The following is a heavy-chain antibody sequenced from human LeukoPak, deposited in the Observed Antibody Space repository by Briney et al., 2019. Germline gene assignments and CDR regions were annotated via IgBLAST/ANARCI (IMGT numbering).Heavy chain of an antibody. V-gene: IGHV1-46*01. CDR3: ARAIRWLVGSGSYFDY. Sequence: ASVKVSCKASGYTFTSYDINWVRQATGQGLEWMGIINPSGGSTSYAQKFQGRVTMTRDMSTSTVYMELSSLRSEDTAVYYCARAIRWLVGSGSYFDYWGQGTLVTVSS. CDR2: INPSGGST. J-gene: IGHJ4*02. D-gene: IGHD6-19*01. CDR1: GYTFTSYD.